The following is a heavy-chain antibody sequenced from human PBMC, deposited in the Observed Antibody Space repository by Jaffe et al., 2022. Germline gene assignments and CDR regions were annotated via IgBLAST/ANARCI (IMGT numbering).Heavy chain of an antibody. CDR2: MNPNSGNT. CDR3: ARGDGITIFGVEQINPTDY. D-gene: IGHD3-3*01. Sequence: QVQLVQSGAEVKKPGASVKVSCKASGYTFTSYDINWVRQATGQGLEWMGWMNPNSGNTGYAQKFQGRVTMTRNTSISTAYMELSSLRSEDTAVYYCARGDGITIFGVEQINPTDYWGQGTLVTVSS. V-gene: IGHV1-8*01. J-gene: IGHJ4*02. CDR1: GYTFTSYD.